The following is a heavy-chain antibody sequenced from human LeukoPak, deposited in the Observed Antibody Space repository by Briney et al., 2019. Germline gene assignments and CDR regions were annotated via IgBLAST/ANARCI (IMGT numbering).Heavy chain of an antibody. CDR2: IYTSGST. D-gene: IGHD3-10*01. CDR3: ARAAYYGSSYYFDY. CDR1: GGSISSYY. Sequence: SETLSLTCTVSGGSISSYYWSWIRQPAGKGLEWIGRIYTSGSTNYNPSLKSRVTISVDTSKNQFSLKLSSVTAADTAVYYCARAAYYGSSYYFDYWGQGTLVTVSS. J-gene: IGHJ4*02. V-gene: IGHV4-4*07.